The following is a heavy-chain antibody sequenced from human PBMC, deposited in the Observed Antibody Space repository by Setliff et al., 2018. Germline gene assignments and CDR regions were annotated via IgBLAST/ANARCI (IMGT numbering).Heavy chain of an antibody. J-gene: IGHJ4*02. CDR3: ARDAGGTISIAVFDY. D-gene: IGHD6-19*01. CDR2: IYYSGNSNYDT. V-gene: IGHV4-61*10. CDR1: GGSISSGSYY. Sequence: SETLSLTCTVSGGSISSGSYYWSWIRQPAGKGLEWIGHIYYSGNSNYDTNYNPSLKSRVTILSDTSKDQFSLILSSVTAADTAVYYCARDAGGTISIAVFDYWGQGTLVTVSS.